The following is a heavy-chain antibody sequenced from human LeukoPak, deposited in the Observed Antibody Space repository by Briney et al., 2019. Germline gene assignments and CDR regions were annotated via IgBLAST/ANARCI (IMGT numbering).Heavy chain of an antibody. V-gene: IGHV3-30*04. CDR2: ISYDGINK. CDR1: GFTFSSYA. CDR3: ASASYDFWSGYSATYFDY. Sequence: GGSLRLSCAASGFTFSSYAMHWVRQAPGKGLEWVAVISYDGINKYYAYSVKGRFTISRDNSKNTLYLQMHSLRAEDTAVYYCASASYDFWSGYSATYFDYWGQGPLVPVSS. J-gene: IGHJ4*02. D-gene: IGHD3-3*01.